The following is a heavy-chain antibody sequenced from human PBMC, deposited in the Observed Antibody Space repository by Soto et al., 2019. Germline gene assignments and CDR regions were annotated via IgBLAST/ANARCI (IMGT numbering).Heavy chain of an antibody. V-gene: IGHV3-15*01. D-gene: IGHD6-19*01. CDR1: GFTFSNAW. J-gene: IGHJ6*02. Sequence: EVQLVESGGGLVKPGGSLRLSCAASGFTFSNAWMSWVRQAPGKGLEWVGRIKSKTDGGTTDYAAPVKGRFTIARDDSKNTLYLQMISLKTEDTAVYYCTTESSIAVAGYYYYGMDVWGQGTTVTVSS. CDR2: IKSKTDGGTT. CDR3: TTESSIAVAGYYYYGMDV.